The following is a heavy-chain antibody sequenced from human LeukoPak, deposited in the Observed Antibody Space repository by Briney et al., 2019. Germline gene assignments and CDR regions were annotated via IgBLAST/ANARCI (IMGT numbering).Heavy chain of an antibody. CDR1: AFIFSGHW. CDR3: ARGLRGDYYDSSGYSDY. D-gene: IGHD3-22*01. J-gene: IGHJ4*02. CDR2: ISSSSSTI. V-gene: IGHV3-48*02. Sequence: GGSLRLSCEGSAFIFSGHWMNWVRQTPGKGLGWVSYISSSSSTIYYADSVKGRFTISRDNAKNSLYLQMNSLRDEDTAVYYCARGLRGDYYDSSGYSDYWGQGTLVTVSS.